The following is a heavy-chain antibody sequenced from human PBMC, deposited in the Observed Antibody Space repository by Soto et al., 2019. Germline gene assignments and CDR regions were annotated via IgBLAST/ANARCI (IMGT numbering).Heavy chain of an antibody. CDR2: ICPGDSDT. D-gene: IGHD6-6*01. J-gene: IGHJ6*02. CDR3: ARRAAAHHYYYGMDV. CDR1: GYSFTSYW. V-gene: IGHV5-51*01. Sequence: LKISCKGSGYSFTSYWIGWVRQMPGKGLEWMGIICPGDSDTRYSPSFQGQVTISADKSISTAYLQWSSLKASDTAMYYCARRAAAHHYYYGMDVWGQGTTVTVSS.